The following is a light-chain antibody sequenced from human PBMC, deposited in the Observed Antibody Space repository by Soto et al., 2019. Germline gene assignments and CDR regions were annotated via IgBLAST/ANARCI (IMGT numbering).Light chain of an antibody. J-gene: IGKJ1*01. Sequence: EIVLTQSPATLSSFPGDSVTLSCRASQYINTRLAWYQHRPGQAPRLIIYQTSIRAAGIPARFSASGSGTEFPLTISDVQPEDFALYYCHQRQSWPRTFGQGTKVDI. CDR1: QYINTR. V-gene: IGKV3-11*01. CDR2: QTS. CDR3: HQRQSWPRT.